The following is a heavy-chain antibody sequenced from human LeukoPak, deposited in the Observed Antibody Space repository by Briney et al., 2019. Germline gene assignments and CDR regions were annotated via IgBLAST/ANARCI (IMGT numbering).Heavy chain of an antibody. J-gene: IGHJ4*02. CDR2: ISHDGRTK. V-gene: IGHV3-30*04. D-gene: IGHD5-24*01. Sequence: SGKSLTLSCVVSGFNFDNFAMHWVRQPIGKGLEWVAVISHDGRTKYYADSMKGRITISRDNSKNTLFLQMNNLRSEDTAVYFCARPSPPGDGYNPPDHWGQGTLVTVSS. CDR3: ARPSPPGDGYNPPDH. CDR1: GFNFDNFA.